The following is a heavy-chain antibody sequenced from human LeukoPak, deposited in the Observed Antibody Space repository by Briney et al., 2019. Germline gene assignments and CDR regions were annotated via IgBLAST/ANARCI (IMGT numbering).Heavy chain of an antibody. D-gene: IGHD1-1*01. Sequence: GASVKVSCKASGYTFTSYDISWVRQAPGQGLEWMGRINPVLGTANYAQKFQDRVTVSADKSTNTAYMELSSLRSEDTAVYYCARDGVPRKNYYYYGMDVWGQGTTVTVSS. CDR2: INPVLGTA. CDR3: ARDGVPRKNYYYYGMDV. J-gene: IGHJ6*02. CDR1: GYTFTSYD. V-gene: IGHV1-69*04.